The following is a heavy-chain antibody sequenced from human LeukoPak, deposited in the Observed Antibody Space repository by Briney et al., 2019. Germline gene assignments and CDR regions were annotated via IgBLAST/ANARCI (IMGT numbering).Heavy chain of an antibody. V-gene: IGHV4-38-2*02. Sequence: SETLSLTCTVSGYSISSGYYWGWIRQPPGKGLAWIGSIYHSGSTYHNPSLKSRVTISVDTSKNQFSLKLSSVTAADTAVYYCARAFDVWGQGTTVTVSS. CDR2: IYHSGST. J-gene: IGHJ6*02. CDR3: ARAFDV. CDR1: GYSISSGYY.